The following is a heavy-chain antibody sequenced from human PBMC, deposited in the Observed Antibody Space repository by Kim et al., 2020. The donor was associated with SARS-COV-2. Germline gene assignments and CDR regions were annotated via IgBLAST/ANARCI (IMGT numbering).Heavy chain of an antibody. V-gene: IGHV3-15*01. CDR3: TTDIRY. CDR2: IKTKTDGEKT. CDR1: GFTFSSAG. J-gene: IGHJ4*03. Sequence: GGSLRLSCAASGFTFSSAGMSWVRQAPGKGLEWVGRIKTKTDGEKTDYTARVNCSFTNSRDDSKYTLYLQRNSLKTEDTAMYYCTTDIRYWGNRTLVTVAS.